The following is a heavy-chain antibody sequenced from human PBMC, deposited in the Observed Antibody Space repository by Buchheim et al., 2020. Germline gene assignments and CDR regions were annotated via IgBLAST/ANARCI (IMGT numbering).Heavy chain of an antibody. CDR3: AKDRVAVATRSFDY. V-gene: IGHV3-23*01. Sequence: VQLLESGGGLVQPGGSLRLSCAASGFTFNGYAMTWVRQAPGKGLEWISTIRGSGDGASYSDSVKGRFTISRDNSKNTLYLQIDGLRAEDTAVYYCAKDRVAVATRSFDYWGQGTL. J-gene: IGHJ4*02. CDR2: IRGSGDGA. D-gene: IGHD6-19*01. CDR1: GFTFNGYA.